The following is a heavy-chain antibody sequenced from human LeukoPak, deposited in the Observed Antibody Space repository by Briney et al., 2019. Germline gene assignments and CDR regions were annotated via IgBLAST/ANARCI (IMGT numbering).Heavy chain of an antibody. J-gene: IGHJ3*02. CDR3: ARDSQHYDFWSGHLNAFDI. D-gene: IGHD3-3*01. CDR1: GGSISSGGYY. CDR2: IYYSGST. Sequence: SQTLSPTCTVSGGSISSGGYYWSWIRQHPGKGLEWIGYIYYSGSTYYNPSLKSRVTISVDTSKNQFSLKLSSVTVADTAVYYCARDSQHYDFWSGHLNAFDIWGQGTMVTVSS. V-gene: IGHV4-31*03.